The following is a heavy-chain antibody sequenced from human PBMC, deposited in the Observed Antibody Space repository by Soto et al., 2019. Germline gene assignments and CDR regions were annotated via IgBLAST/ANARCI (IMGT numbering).Heavy chain of an antibody. Sequence: SETLSLTCTVSGGSISSYYWSWIRQPPGKELEWIGYIYYSGSTNYNPSLKSRVTISVDTSKNQFSLKLSSVTFADTAVYYCAREDDYSFDYWGQGTLVTVSS. CDR2: IYYSGST. CDR3: AREDDYSFDY. D-gene: IGHD2-21*02. V-gene: IGHV4-59*01. CDR1: GGSISSYY. J-gene: IGHJ4*02.